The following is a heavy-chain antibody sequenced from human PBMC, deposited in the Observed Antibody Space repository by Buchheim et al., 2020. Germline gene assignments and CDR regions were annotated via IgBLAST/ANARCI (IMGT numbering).Heavy chain of an antibody. J-gene: IGHJ6*02. D-gene: IGHD6-13*01. CDR1: GFTFSSYA. CDR3: ARDFGMGYIAAAGTDYYYGMDV. Sequence: QVQLVESGGGVVQPGRSLRLSCAASGFTFSSYAMHWVRQAPGKGLEWVAVISYDGSNKYYADSAKGRFTISRDNSKNTLYLQMNSLRAEDTAVYYCARDFGMGYIAAAGTDYYYGMDVWGQGTT. CDR2: ISYDGSNK. V-gene: IGHV3-30-3*01.